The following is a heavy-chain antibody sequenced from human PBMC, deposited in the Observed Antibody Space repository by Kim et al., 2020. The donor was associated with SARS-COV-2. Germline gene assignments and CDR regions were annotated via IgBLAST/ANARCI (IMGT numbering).Heavy chain of an antibody. J-gene: IGHJ6*03. CDR3: ARGNTICYYYYMDV. CDR2: IGTAGVT. CDR1: GFTFSSYD. V-gene: IGHV3-13*01. D-gene: IGHD3-3*01. Sequence: GGSLRLSCAASGFTFSSYDMHWVRKATGKGLEWVSAIGTAGVTYYPGSVKGRFTISRENAKNSLYLQMNSLRAGDTAVYYCARGNTICYYYYMDVWGKGT.